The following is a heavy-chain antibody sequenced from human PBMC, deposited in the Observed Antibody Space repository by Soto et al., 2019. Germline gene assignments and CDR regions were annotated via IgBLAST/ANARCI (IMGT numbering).Heavy chain of an antibody. D-gene: IGHD2-2*01. CDR2: MYHSGST. CDR1: GGSISSGGYY. J-gene: IGHJ4*02. Sequence: SETLSLTCTVSGGSISSGGYYWSWIRQQPGKGLEWIGYMYHSGSTYYNPSLKSRVTISIDRSKNQFSLKLSSVTAADTAVYNCARVPDYWGQGILVTVSS. V-gene: IGHV4-30-2*01. CDR3: ARVPDY.